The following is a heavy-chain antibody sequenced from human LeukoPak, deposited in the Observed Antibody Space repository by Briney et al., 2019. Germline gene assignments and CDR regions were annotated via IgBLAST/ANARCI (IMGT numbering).Heavy chain of an antibody. CDR1: TGLFTGYW. D-gene: IGHD1-26*01. V-gene: IGHV5-51*01. CDR2: IYPGDSDA. Sequence: GESLKISCKGSTGLFTGYWIGWVRQMPGKGLEWMGIIYPGDSDARYSPSFQGQVTISADKSVSTAYLQWSSLKASDTAMYYCARRRDLYSGSYYPFDYWGQGTLVTVSS. CDR3: ARRRDLYSGSYYPFDY. J-gene: IGHJ4*02.